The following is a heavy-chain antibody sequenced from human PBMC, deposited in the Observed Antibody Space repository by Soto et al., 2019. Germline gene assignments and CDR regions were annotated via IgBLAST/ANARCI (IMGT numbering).Heavy chain of an antibody. CDR3: ARDRKVGANRVGWFDP. J-gene: IGHJ5*02. D-gene: IGHD1-26*01. CDR2: IYYSGST. CDR1: GGSISSGGYY. Sequence: SETLSLTCTVSGGSISSGGYYWSWIRQHPGKGLEWIGYIYYSGSTYYNPSLKSRVTISVDTSKNQFSLKLSSVTAADTAVYYCARDRKVGANRVGWFDPWGQGTLGTVSS. V-gene: IGHV4-31*03.